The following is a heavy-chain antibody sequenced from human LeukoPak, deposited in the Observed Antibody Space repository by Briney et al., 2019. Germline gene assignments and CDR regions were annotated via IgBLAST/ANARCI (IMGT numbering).Heavy chain of an antibody. Sequence: GGSLRLSCAASGFTVSSNYMSWVRQAPGKGLEWVSVIYSGGGTYYADSVKGRFTISRDNSKNTLYLQMNSLRAEDTAVYYCARGDNSGNYYFDYWGQGTLVTVSS. CDR2: IYSGGGT. CDR1: GFTVSSNY. J-gene: IGHJ4*02. CDR3: ARGDNSGNYYFDY. V-gene: IGHV3-53*01. D-gene: IGHD2/OR15-2a*01.